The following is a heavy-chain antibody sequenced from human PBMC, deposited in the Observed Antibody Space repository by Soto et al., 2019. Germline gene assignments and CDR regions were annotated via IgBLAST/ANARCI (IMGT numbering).Heavy chain of an antibody. D-gene: IGHD1-1*01. V-gene: IGHV3-30-3*01. Sequence: QVQLVESGGGVVQPGRSLRVSCAASEFTFSTYSMHWIRQAPGRGLEWVASISFDGTNKYYADSVKGRFTISRDSSKNTLYLQMNSLRGEDTAVYYCARDGTVYKGIGYFQYWGQGTLVTVSS. J-gene: IGHJ1*01. CDR1: EFTFSTYS. CDR3: ARDGTVYKGIGYFQY. CDR2: ISFDGTNK.